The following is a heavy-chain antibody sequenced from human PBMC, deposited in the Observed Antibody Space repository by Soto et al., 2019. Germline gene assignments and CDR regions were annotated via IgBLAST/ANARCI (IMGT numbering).Heavy chain of an antibody. CDR2: MNPNSGNT. V-gene: IGHV1-8*01. D-gene: IGHD6-13*01. Sequence: QVPLVQSGAEVKKPGASVKVSCKASGYTFTSYDINWVRQATGQGLEWMGWMNPNSGNTGYAQKFQGRVTMTRNTSISTAYMELSSLRSEDTAVYYCARGAYSSSWYGVYNWFDPWGQGTLVTVSS. J-gene: IGHJ5*02. CDR3: ARGAYSSSWYGVYNWFDP. CDR1: GYTFTSYD.